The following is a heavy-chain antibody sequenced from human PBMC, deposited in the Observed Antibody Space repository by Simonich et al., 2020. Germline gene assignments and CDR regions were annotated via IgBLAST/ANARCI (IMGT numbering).Heavy chain of an antibody. J-gene: IGHJ4*02. CDR3: ARLPDY. CDR2: IYYSGST. V-gene: IGHV4-59*08. CDR1: GGSISSYY. Sequence: QVQLQESGPGLVKPSETLSLTCTVSGGSISSYYWSWIRQPPGKGLEWFGSIYYSGSTNYNPSLKSRVTISVDTSKNQFSLKLSSVTAADTAVYYCARLPDYWGQGTLVTVSS.